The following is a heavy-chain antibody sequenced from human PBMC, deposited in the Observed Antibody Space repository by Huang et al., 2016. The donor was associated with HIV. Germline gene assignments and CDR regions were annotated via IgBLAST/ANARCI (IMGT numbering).Heavy chain of an antibody. V-gene: IGHV4-59*01. J-gene: IGHJ6*03. CDR2: IDYRGNT. CDR1: GGSIGTYY. D-gene: IGHD3-16*01. Sequence: QVQLQESGPGLVKPSETLSLTCTVSGGSIGTYYWSWIRQPPGQAPEWIGTIDYRGNTNYSPSLKSRLTISFDTSREQLSLNLRSMTAADTAVYYCARGWGYTHGSRLGIHYYYMDVWGKGTTVTVSS. CDR3: ARGWGYTHGSRLGIHYYYMDV.